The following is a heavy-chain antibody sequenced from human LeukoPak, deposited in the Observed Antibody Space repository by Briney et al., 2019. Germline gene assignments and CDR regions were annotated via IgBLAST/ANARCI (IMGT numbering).Heavy chain of an antibody. D-gene: IGHD6-13*01. CDR3: ARVTEYSTAGMRY. J-gene: IGHJ4*02. CDR1: GFTFSNYW. Sequence: GGSLRLSCAASGFTFSNYWMHWVRQVPGKGLVWLSRISSDGSTTTYADSVKGRFTISRDNAKNTMYLQMNSLRAEDTALYYCARVTEYSTAGMRYWGQGTLVTVSS. CDR2: ISSDGSTT. V-gene: IGHV3-74*01.